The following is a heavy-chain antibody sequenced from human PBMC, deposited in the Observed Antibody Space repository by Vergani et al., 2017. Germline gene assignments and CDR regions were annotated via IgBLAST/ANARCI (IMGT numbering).Heavy chain of an antibody. J-gene: IGHJ3*02. D-gene: IGHD3-16*01. CDR2: IHTNGVI. V-gene: IGHV4-61*02. Sequence: QVQLQESCPRLVKPSQTLSLNFTVSGGSFNSGSYYLSWLRQPAGKRLEWIGRIHTNGVIHYNPSLNSRAPISVDTSRNQISLKLTSVTATDTAIYFCARGNPYVDFDIWGQGTMITVSS. CDR3: ARGNPYVDFDI. CDR1: GGSFNSGSYY.